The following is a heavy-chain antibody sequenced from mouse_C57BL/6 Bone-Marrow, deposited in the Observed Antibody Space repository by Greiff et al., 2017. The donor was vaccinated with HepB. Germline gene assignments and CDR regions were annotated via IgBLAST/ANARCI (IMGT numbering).Heavy chain of an antibody. V-gene: IGHV3-1*01. CDR3: ARGEGTWYFDV. CDR2: ISYSGST. Sequence: EVQLQQSGPGMVKPSQSLSLTCTVTGYSITSGYDWHWIRHFPGNKLEWMGYISYSGSTNYNPSLKIRIPITNDTSKNHFFLKLNSVTTEDTATYYCARGEGTWYFDVWGTGTTVTVSS. J-gene: IGHJ1*03. CDR1: GYSITSGYD. D-gene: IGHD3-3*01.